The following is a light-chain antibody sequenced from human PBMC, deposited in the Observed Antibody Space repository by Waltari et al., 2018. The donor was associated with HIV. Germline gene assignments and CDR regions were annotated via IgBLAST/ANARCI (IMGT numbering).Light chain of an antibody. CDR3: AAWDDTLNGPV. CDR1: SSHIGSDT. J-gene: IGLJ3*02. CDR2: RNN. V-gene: IGLV1-44*01. Sequence: SVLTQPPSASGPPGQSVTISCSGSSSHIGSDTVNWYQHLPGTAPKLLNYRNNERPSGVPDRFSGSKSGTSASLAISGLQSEDEADYYCAAWDDTLNGPVFGGGTKLTVL.